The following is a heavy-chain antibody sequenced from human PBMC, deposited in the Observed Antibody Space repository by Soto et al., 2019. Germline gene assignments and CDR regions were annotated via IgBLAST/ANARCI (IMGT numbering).Heavy chain of an antibody. V-gene: IGHV3-30*18. D-gene: IGHD2-15*01. Sequence: PGGSLRLSCAASGFTFSIFGMHWVRQAPGKGLEWVTVISYDGTNKNYADSVKGRFTISRDNSKNTLYLQMNSLRAEDTAVYYCAKDHGYCSGGSCYPDYWGQGTLVTVSS. J-gene: IGHJ4*02. CDR3: AKDHGYCSGGSCYPDY. CDR2: ISYDGTNK. CDR1: GFTFSIFG.